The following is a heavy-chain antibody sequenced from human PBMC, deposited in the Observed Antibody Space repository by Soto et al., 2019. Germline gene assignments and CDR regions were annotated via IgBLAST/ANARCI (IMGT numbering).Heavy chain of an antibody. V-gene: IGHV4-59*01. CDR1: GGSIRSDY. CDR3: SSSESYYYYGMDV. J-gene: IGHJ6*02. Sequence: VSGGSIRSDYWSWIRQPPGKGLEWIGYIYYSGSTNYNPSLKSRVTISVDTYKNHFSLKLSSVTAAETAVYYCSSSESYYYYGMDVWGQGTTVTVSS. CDR2: IYYSGST. D-gene: IGHD6-6*01.